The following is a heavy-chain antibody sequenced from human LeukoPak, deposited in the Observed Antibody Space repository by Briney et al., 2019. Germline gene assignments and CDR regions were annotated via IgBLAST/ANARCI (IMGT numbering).Heavy chain of an antibody. Sequence: QPGGSLRLSCAASGFIFSHNWMTWVRQAPGKGLEWVANINREGSAKYYVDSVKGRFTIPRDNAKILLYLEMNSLRVEDTAVYYCARDLLWDGERGIGYWGQGALVTVSS. V-gene: IGHV3-7*01. CDR2: INREGSAK. CDR1: GFIFSHNW. J-gene: IGHJ4*02. D-gene: IGHD3-10*01. CDR3: ARDLLWDGERGIGY.